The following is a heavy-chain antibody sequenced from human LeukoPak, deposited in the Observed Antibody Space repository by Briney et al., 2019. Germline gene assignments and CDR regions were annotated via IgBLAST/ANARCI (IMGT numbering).Heavy chain of an antibody. J-gene: IGHJ6*02. CDR3: ASIRGFYGFWSGYQNYYYYGMDV. CDR1: GGSISSSNW. CDR2: IYHSGST. V-gene: IGHV4-4*02. Sequence: SETLSLTCAVSGGSISSSNWWSWVRQPPGKGLEWIGEIYHSGSTNYNPSLKSRVTISVDKSKNQFSLKLSSVTAADTAVYYCASIRGFYGFWSGYQNYYYYGMDVWGQGTTVTVS. D-gene: IGHD3-3*01.